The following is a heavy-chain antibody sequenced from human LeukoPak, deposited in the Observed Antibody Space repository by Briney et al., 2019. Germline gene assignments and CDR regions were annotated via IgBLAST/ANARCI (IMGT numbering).Heavy chain of an antibody. CDR1: GFTFSIYA. J-gene: IGHJ4*02. CDR2: ITGNGGGT. V-gene: IGHV3-64D*09. Sequence: GGSLRLSCSASGFTFSIYAMQWVRQAPGKGLEYVSSITGNGGGTYYADSVKGRFTISRDNSKNTLYLQMSSLRAEDTAIYYCVRDVGLADWGQGTLVTVSS. CDR3: VRDVGLAD.